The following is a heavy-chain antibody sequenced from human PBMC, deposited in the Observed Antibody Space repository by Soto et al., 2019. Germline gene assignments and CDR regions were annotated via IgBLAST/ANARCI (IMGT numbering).Heavy chain of an antibody. CDR2: ISYDGSNK. CDR3: PKDTELQAYYYYYGMDV. Sequence: GGSLRLSXASSGFTFSSYGMHWVRQAPGKGLEWVAVISYDGSNKYYADSVKGRFTISRDNSKNTLYLQMSSLKPEDTAVYYCPKDTELQAYYYYYGMDVWGQGTAVTVSS. D-gene: IGHD1-7*01. CDR1: GFTFSSYG. V-gene: IGHV3-30*18. J-gene: IGHJ6*02.